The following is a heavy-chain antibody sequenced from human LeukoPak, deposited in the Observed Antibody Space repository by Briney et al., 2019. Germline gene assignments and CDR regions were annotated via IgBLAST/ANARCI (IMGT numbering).Heavy chain of an antibody. Sequence: PGGSLRLSCAASGFTFSSYSMNWVRQAPGKGLEWVSSISSSSRYIYYADSVKGRFTISRDNAKNSLYLQMNSLRAEDTAVYYCARVSMVRGADYDYWGQGTLVTVSS. CDR2: ISSSSRYI. CDR3: ARVSMVRGADYDY. J-gene: IGHJ4*02. V-gene: IGHV3-21*01. CDR1: GFTFSSYS. D-gene: IGHD3-10*01.